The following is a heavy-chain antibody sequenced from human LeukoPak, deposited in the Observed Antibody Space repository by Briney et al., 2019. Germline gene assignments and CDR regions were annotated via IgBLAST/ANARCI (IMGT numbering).Heavy chain of an antibody. D-gene: IGHD4-17*01. V-gene: IGHV4-39*07. CDR2: IFYTGST. Sequence: SETLSLTCTVSSGSISTSNYYWGWVRQPPGKALEWIGNIFYTGSTYYSPSLKSRVTISLDTSRNQFSLRLNSVTAADTAVYYCARGGGTTGYYFDYWGQGTLVTVSS. CDR1: SGSISTSNYY. CDR3: ARGGGTTGYYFDY. J-gene: IGHJ4*02.